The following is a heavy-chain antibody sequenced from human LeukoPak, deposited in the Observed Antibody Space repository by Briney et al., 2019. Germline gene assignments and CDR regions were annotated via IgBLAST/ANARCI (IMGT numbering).Heavy chain of an antibody. CDR3: AGPIAAAGSYGMDV. CDR2: IIPILGIA. CDR1: GGTFSSYA. Sequence: AVKVSCKASGGTFSSYAISWVRQAPGQGLEWRGRIIPILGIANYAQKFQGRVTITADKSTSTADMELSSLRSEDTAVYYCAGPIAAAGSYGMDVWGQGTTVTVSS. D-gene: IGHD6-13*01. J-gene: IGHJ6*02. V-gene: IGHV1-69*04.